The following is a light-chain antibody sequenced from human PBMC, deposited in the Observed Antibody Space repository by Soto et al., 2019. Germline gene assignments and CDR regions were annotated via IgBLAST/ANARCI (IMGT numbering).Light chain of an antibody. Sequence: DIQMTQSPSSLSASVGDRVTITCRASQSISSWLAWYQQKPGKAPKLLIYDASRLESGVPSRFSGSGSATEFTLTISSLQPDDFATDYCQQYGSSPPTWTFGQGTKVDIK. V-gene: IGKV1-5*01. J-gene: IGKJ1*01. CDR2: DAS. CDR1: QSISSW. CDR3: QQYGSSPPTWT.